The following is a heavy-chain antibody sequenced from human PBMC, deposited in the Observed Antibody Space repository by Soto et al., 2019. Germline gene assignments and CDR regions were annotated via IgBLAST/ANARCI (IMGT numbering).Heavy chain of an antibody. J-gene: IGHJ4*02. V-gene: IGHV3-21*01. Sequence: EVYLVESGGGLVKPGGSLRLSCAASGFSFSTYSMNWVRQAPGKGLEWVSSISSSGTYVYSADSVKGRFTISRDNAKNSLYLQMNSLRAEDTAVYYCARDVWELRGYFDFWGQGTLVTVSS. CDR2: ISSSGTYV. CDR3: ARDVWELRGYFDF. CDR1: GFSFSTYS. D-gene: IGHD1-26*01.